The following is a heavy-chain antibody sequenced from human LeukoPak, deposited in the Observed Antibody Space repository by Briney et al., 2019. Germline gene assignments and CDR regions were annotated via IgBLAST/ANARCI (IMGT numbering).Heavy chain of an antibody. CDR1: GGPIGGYD. V-gene: IGHV4-34*01. J-gene: IGHJ6*02. Sequence: LGTLSLTCAVYGGPIGGYDCSWIRQPPGKGLEWIGDINHSGSTNYNPSLKSRVTISVDTSKNQFSLKLSSVTAADTAVYYCARCRPVAGILRLVANNGMDVWGQGTTVTVSS. CDR3: ARCRPVAGILRLVANNGMDV. CDR2: INHSGST. D-gene: IGHD6-19*01.